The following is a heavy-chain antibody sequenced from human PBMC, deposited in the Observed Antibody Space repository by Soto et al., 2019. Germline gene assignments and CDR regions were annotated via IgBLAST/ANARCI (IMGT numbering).Heavy chain of an antibody. CDR1: GYTFTSYA. CDR2: ISAYNGNT. D-gene: IGHD3-10*02. Sequence: QVQLVQSGAEVKKPGASVKVSCKTSGYTFTSYAISWVRQAPGQGLEWMRRISAYNGNTKYTQKLQGRVTMTTDTSTSTAYMDLRSLRSDDTAVYFCARDHGCGTTFEWGQGTQVTVSS. CDR3: ARDHGCGTTFE. J-gene: IGHJ4*02. V-gene: IGHV1-18*01.